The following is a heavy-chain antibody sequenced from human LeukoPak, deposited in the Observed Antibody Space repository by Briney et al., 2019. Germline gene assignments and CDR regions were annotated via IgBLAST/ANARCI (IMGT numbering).Heavy chain of an antibody. CDR3: ARGVSDFWSGRHLDY. V-gene: IGHV1-8*02. CDR2: MNPNSGNT. J-gene: IGHJ4*02. Sequence: GASVKVSCKASGYTFTGYYMHWVRQAPGQGLEWMGWMNPNSGNTGYAQKFQGRVTMTRNTSISTAYMELSSLRSEDTAVYYCARGVSDFWSGRHLDYWGQGTLVTVSS. CDR1: GYTFTGYY. D-gene: IGHD3-3*01.